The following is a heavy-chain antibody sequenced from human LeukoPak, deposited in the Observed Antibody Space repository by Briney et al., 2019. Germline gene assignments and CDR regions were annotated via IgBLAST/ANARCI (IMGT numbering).Heavy chain of an antibody. V-gene: IGHV3-7*01. D-gene: IGHD3-22*01. CDR1: GFTFSSYW. CDR2: IKQDGSEK. J-gene: IGHJ3*02. CDR3: ARVPPWWYYDSSGYPRDAFDI. Sequence: GGSLRLSCAACGFTFSSYWMSWVRQAPGKGLEWVANIKQDGSEKYYVDSVKGRFTISRDNAKNSLYLQMNSLRAEDTAVYYCARVPPWWYYDSSGYPRDAFDIWGQGTMVTVSS.